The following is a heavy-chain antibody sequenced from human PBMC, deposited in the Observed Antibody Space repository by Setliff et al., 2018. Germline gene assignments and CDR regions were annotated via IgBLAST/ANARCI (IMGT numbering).Heavy chain of an antibody. J-gene: IGHJ6*02. Sequence: SETLSLTWRVSGGSISSYYWSWIRQPPGKGLEWIAYIYYSGSTNYNPSLKSRVTISVDTSKNQFSLKLSSVTAADTAVYYCAREWGSSSWSSPRYYYYGMDVWGQGTTVTVSS. D-gene: IGHD6-13*01. V-gene: IGHV4-59*01. CDR3: AREWGSSSWSSPRYYYYGMDV. CDR2: IYYSGST. CDR1: GGSISSYY.